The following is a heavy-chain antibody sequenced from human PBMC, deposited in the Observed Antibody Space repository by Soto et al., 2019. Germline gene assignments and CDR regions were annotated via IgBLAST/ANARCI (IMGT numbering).Heavy chain of an antibody. CDR3: ARVRAGQCSSHSRSMDV. Sequence: SVKVSCKASGDSFRSYIINWVRQAPGQGLEWMGGIIPAFETTTYAQKFRGRVTITADEATSTTNMELSSLRSEDTAVYYCARVRAGQCSSHSRSMDVLGLGTTVTFSS. CDR1: GDSFRSYI. V-gene: IGHV1-69*13. CDR2: IIPAFETT. J-gene: IGHJ6*02. D-gene: IGHD2-2*01.